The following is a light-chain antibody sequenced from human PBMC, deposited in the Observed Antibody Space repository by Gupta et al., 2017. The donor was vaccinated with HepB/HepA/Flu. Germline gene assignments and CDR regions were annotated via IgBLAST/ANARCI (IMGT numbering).Light chain of an antibody. Sequence: EIVMTQSPGTLSVSLGERATLSCRASQSVGGNLSWYQQKPGQAPRLLIFAASARATGVPARFSGSGSETEFTLTIISLQSEDFAVYYCQQYDNWSPLTFGGGTKVEIK. CDR2: AAS. CDR1: QSVGGN. J-gene: IGKJ4*01. V-gene: IGKV3-15*01. CDR3: QQYDNWSPLT.